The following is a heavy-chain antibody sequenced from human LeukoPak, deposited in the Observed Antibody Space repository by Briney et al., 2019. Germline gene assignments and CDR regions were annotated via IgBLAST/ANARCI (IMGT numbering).Heavy chain of an antibody. CDR2: INRSGST. V-gene: IGHV4-34*01. D-gene: IGHD3-10*01. CDR3: ARDLFYGSGSRQVFDY. J-gene: IGHJ4*02. Sequence: SGTLPLTCAVYGGSFSGYYWSWIRQPPGKGLEWIGEINRSGSTNYNPSLKSRVTISVDTSKNQFSLKLSSVTAADTAVYYCARDLFYGSGSRQVFDYWGQGTLVTVSS. CDR1: GGSFSGYY.